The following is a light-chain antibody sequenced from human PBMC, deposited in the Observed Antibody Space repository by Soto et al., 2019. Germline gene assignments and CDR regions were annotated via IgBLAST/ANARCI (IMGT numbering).Light chain of an antibody. CDR3: QQTYSTPIT. Sequence: DIQMTQSPSTLSASVGARVTITCRASQSINAWLAWYQQKPGKAPKLLVYAASNLKSGVPSRFGGSGSGTDFTLTISSLQPEDTATYYCQQTYSTPITFGQGTRLEIK. V-gene: IGKV1-39*01. J-gene: IGKJ5*01. CDR2: AAS. CDR1: QSINAW.